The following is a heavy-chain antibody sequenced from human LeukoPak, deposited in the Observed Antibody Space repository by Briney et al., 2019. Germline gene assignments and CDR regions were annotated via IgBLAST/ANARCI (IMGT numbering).Heavy chain of an antibody. Sequence: PSETLSLTCTVSGGSISSYYWSWIRQPPGKGLEWIGYIYYSGSTNYNPSLKSRVTISVDTSKNQFSLKLSSVTAADTAVYYCARDPSVGYCSSTSCYGRAFDIWGQGTMVTVSS. CDR1: GGSISSYY. D-gene: IGHD2-2*03. V-gene: IGHV4-59*01. J-gene: IGHJ3*02. CDR3: ARDPSVGYCSSTSCYGRAFDI. CDR2: IYYSGST.